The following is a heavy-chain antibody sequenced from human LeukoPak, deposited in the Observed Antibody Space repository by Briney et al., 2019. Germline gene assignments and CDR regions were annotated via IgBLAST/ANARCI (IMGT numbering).Heavy chain of an antibody. V-gene: IGHV4-38-2*02. CDR1: GYSISSGYY. Sequence: SETLSLTCSVSGYSISSGYYWGWIRPPPGKGLEWIGNIYHSGSTYYNPSLKSRVTISVDTSKNQFSLKLSSVTAADTAVYYCARERGGVTTMDWGQGTLVTVSS. CDR2: IYHSGST. CDR3: ARERGGVTTMD. D-gene: IGHD4-23*01. J-gene: IGHJ4*02.